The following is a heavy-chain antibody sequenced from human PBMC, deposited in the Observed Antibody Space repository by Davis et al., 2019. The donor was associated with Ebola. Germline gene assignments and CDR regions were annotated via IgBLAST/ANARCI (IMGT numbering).Heavy chain of an antibody. CDR2: ITNSGSAT. CDR3: AKRRSSSYGDLDY. J-gene: IGHJ4*02. D-gene: IGHD6-13*01. CDR1: GFTFSNAW. V-gene: IGHV3-23*01. Sequence: GESLKISCAASGFTFSNAWMSWVRQAPGKGLEWVSAITNSGSATNYADSVEGRFTISRDNSNNALYLQMNSLRAEDTAIYYCAKRRSSSYGDLDYWGQGTLVTVSS.